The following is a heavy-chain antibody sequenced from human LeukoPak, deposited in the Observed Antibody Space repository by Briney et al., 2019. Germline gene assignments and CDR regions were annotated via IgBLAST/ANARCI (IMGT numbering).Heavy chain of an antibody. D-gene: IGHD6-13*01. J-gene: IGHJ4*02. V-gene: IGHV3-74*01. CDR1: GFSFRTHW. CDR2: IKGDETVI. CDR3: ARGITAEESVAIDY. Sequence: PGGSLRLSCAASGFSFRTHWMYCVRQAPGTGLVWVSRIKGDETVIRYADSVKGRFTIYRDNARNTVSLQMNSLRVEDTAVYYCARGITAEESVAIDYWGQGTLVTVSS.